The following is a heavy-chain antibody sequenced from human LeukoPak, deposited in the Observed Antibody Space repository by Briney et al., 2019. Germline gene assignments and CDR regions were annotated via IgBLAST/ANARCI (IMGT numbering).Heavy chain of an antibody. D-gene: IGHD4-17*01. CDR3: ARGGDYGDYPD. CDR2: ISAYNGNT. CDR1: VYTFTSYG. V-gene: IGHV1-18*01. Sequence: ASVKVSCTASVYTFTSYGISSVRQAPGQGREWMGWISAYNGNTNYAQKLQARVTMTTDTSTSTAYMELRSLRSDDTAVYYCARGGDYGDYPDWGQGTLVTVSS. J-gene: IGHJ4*02.